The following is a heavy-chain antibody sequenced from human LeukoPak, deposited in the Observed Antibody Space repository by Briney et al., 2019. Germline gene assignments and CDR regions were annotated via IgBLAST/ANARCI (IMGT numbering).Heavy chain of an antibody. CDR1: GLTFSTSG. J-gene: IGHJ4*02. D-gene: IGHD1-14*01. CDR2: IGPTGSDR. Sequence: GGSLRLSCTASGLTFSTSGFNWVRQAPGKGLEWVASIGPTGSDRYHADSIKGRFTISRDNTNNFLYLQMNSLRAEDTAVYYCATETNGRHYDYWGQGTLLTVSS. CDR3: ATETNGRHYDY. V-gene: IGHV3-21*06.